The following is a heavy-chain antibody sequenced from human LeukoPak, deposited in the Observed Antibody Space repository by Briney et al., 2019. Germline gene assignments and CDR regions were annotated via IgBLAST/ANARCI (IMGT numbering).Heavy chain of an antibody. J-gene: IGHJ2*01. V-gene: IGHV1-18*01. CDR3: ARGLGVVTAQSEQPKPRYFDL. CDR2: ISGYNGNR. Sequence: ASVKVSCKASGYTFISYGISWVRQAPGQGLEWMGWISGYNGNRKYAQNLQGRVNMTTDTSTSTAYMELRSLRSDDTAVYYCARGLGVVTAQSEQPKPRYFDLWGRGTQVTVSS. D-gene: IGHD2-21*02. CDR1: GYTFISYG.